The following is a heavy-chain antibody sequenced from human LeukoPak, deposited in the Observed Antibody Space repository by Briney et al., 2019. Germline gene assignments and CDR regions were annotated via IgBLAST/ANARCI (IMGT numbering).Heavy chain of an antibody. CDR2: IYHSGST. CDR3: AGLIRGSYSYGYGHIDY. CDR1: GYSISSGYY. Sequence: SETLSLTCTVSGYSISSGYYWGWIRQPPGKGLEWIGSIYHSGSTYYNPSLKSRVTMSGDTSKNQFSLRLSSVTAADTAVYYCAGLIRGSYSYGYGHIDYWGQGTLVTVSS. D-gene: IGHD5-18*01. V-gene: IGHV4-38-2*02. J-gene: IGHJ4*02.